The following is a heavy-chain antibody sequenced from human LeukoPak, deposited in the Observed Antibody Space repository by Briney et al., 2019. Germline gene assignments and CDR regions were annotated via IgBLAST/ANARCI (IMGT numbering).Heavy chain of an antibody. CDR3: ARSLPLTYYDFWSGSLPYFDY. V-gene: IGHV4-59*01. Sequence: PSETLSLTCTVSGGSISSYYWSWIRQPPGKGLEWIGYIYYSGSTNYNPSLKSRVTISVDRSKNQFSLKLSSVTAADTAVYYCARSLPLTYYDFWSGSLPYFDYWGQGTLVTVSS. CDR2: IYYSGST. CDR1: GGSISSYY. D-gene: IGHD3-3*01. J-gene: IGHJ4*02.